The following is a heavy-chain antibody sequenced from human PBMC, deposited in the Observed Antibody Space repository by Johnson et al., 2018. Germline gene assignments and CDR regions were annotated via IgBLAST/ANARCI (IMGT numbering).Heavy chain of an antibody. CDR3: ASRENSGSYYAYYYYYYYMDV. Sequence: QVQLVESGAEVKKPGASVKVSCKASGYTFTSYDINWVRQATGQGLAWMGWMNPTSGNTGYAQKFQGRVTMTRNTPIGTAYMELSSRRSEDTAVYYCASRENSGSYYAYYYYYYYMDVWGKGTTGTVSS. J-gene: IGHJ6*03. V-gene: IGHV1-8*01. CDR1: GYTFTSYD. CDR2: MNPTSGNT. D-gene: IGHD1-26*01.